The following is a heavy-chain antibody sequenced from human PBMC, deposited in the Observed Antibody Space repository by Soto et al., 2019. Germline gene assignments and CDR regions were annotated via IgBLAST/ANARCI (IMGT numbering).Heavy chain of an antibody. CDR3: ARRPGDYYYGMDV. V-gene: IGHV5-51*01. CDR1: GYSFTSYW. CDR2: IYPGDSDT. J-gene: IGHJ6*02. D-gene: IGHD7-27*01. Sequence: LKISCKGSGYSFTSYWIGWVRQMPGKGLEWMGIIYPGDSDTRYSPSFQGQVTISADKSISTAYLQWSSLKASDAAMYYCARRPGDYYYGMDVWGQGTTVTVSS.